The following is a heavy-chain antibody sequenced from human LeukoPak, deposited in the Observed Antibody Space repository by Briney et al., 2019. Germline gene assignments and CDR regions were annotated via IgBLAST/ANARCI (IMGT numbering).Heavy chain of an antibody. CDR2: VYRAGRT. CDR1: GFTVSSNY. D-gene: IGHD6-13*01. Sequence: PGGSLRLSCAASGFTVSSNYMSWVRQPPGKRLEWVSVVYRAGRTYYADSVKGRFTISRNNSKNTMYLQMNSLRAEDTAVYYCARDLEVRGGAAAGRPYYYYYAMDVWGQGTTVTVSS. V-gene: IGHV3-53*01. CDR3: ARDLEVRGGAAAGRPYYYYYAMDV. J-gene: IGHJ6*02.